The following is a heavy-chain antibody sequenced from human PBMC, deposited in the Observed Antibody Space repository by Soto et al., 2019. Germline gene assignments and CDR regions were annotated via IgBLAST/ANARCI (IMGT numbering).Heavy chain of an antibody. J-gene: IGHJ4*02. CDR2: INSDGNST. D-gene: IGHD2-15*01. CDR3: SRGSSHFDY. CDR1: GFTFSPFW. Sequence: EVQLVESGGGLVQPGGSLRLSCAASGFTFSPFWMHWVRQVPGKGPVWVSRINSDGNSTSYADSVKGRFTISRDNAKNTLYLQMNSLRAADTAVYYGSRGSSHFDYWGQGTLVTVSS. V-gene: IGHV3-74*01.